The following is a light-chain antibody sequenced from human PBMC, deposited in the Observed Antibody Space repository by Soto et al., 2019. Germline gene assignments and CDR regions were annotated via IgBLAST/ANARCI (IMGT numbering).Light chain of an antibody. CDR2: EVS. CDR1: SSDVGGYNY. Sequence: QSVLTQPASVSGSPGQSITISCTGTSSDVGGYNYVSWYQQHPGKAPKLMIYEVSNRPSGVSNRFSGSKSGNTASLTISGLQAEDEADYYCSSYTSSSTLRVFGGGT. V-gene: IGLV2-14*01. J-gene: IGLJ3*02. CDR3: SSYTSSSTLRV.